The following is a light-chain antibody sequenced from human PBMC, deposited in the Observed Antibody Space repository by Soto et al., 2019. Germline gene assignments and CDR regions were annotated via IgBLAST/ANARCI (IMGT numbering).Light chain of an antibody. Sequence: QSVLTQPPSASGTPGQRVTISCSGSSSHIGSNTVNWYQQLPGTAPKLLIYSNNQRPSGVPDRFSGSKSGTSASLAISGLQSEDEADYYCAAWDDSLNGCWVFSGGTKLTVL. CDR1: SSHIGSNT. V-gene: IGLV1-44*01. CDR2: SNN. J-gene: IGLJ3*02. CDR3: AAWDDSLNGCWV.